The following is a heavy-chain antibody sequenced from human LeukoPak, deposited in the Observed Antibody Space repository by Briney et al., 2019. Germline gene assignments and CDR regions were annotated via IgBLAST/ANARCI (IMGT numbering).Heavy chain of an antibody. J-gene: IGHJ4*02. D-gene: IGHD4-23*01. Sequence: SETLSLTCTASGGSISSGGYYWSWIRQHPGKGLEWIGYIYYSGSTYYNPSLKSRVTISVDTSKNQFSLKLSSVTAADTAVYYCARDTPQLDYGGNSWYYFDYWGQGTLVTVSS. CDR3: ARDTPQLDYGGNSWYYFDY. V-gene: IGHV4-31*03. CDR1: GGSISSGGYY. CDR2: IYYSGST.